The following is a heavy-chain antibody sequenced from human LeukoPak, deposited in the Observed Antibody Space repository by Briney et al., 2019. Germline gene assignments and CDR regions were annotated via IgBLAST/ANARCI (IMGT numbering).Heavy chain of an antibody. J-gene: IGHJ4*02. CDR1: GYSISSGYY. CDR3: ARVTATSDFDY. D-gene: IGHD1-1*01. Sequence: SETLSLTCTVSGYSISSGYYWGWIRQPPGKGLEWIGTIYHSGSTYYNPSLKSRVTISVDTSKNQFSLKLSSVTAADTAVYYCARVTATSDFDYWGQGTLVTVSS. CDR2: IYHSGST. V-gene: IGHV4-38-2*02.